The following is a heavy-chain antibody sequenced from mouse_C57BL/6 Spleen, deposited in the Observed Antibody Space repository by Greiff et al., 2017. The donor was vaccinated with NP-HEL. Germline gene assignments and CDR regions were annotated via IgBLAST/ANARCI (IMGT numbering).Heavy chain of an antibody. CDR2: IYPGDGDT. D-gene: IGHD1-1*01. Sequence: QVQLKQSGPELVKPGASVKISCKASGYAFSSSWMNWVKQRPGKGLEWIGRIYPGDGDTNYNGKFKGKATLTADKSSSTAYMQISSLTSEDSAVYFCAGDYAAMDYWGQGTSVTVSS. J-gene: IGHJ4*01. CDR3: AGDYAAMDY. CDR1: GYAFSSSW. V-gene: IGHV1-82*01.